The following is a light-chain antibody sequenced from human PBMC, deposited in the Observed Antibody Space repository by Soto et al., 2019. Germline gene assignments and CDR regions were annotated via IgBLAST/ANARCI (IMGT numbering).Light chain of an antibody. CDR2: KAS. CDR3: QQYNSFTWT. J-gene: IGKJ1*01. Sequence: DIQMTQSPSTLSASVGDRVTITCRASQGISSWLAWYQQKPGKAPKLLIYKASSLESGVPSRFSGSGSGTEFTLTISSLQPDEFATYDCQQYNSFTWTFGQGTKVEIK. V-gene: IGKV1-5*03. CDR1: QGISSW.